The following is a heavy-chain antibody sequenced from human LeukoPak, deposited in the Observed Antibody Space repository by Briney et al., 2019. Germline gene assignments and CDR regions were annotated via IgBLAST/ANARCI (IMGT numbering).Heavy chain of an antibody. J-gene: IGHJ4*02. CDR3: ARSTGTTMFIDY. CDR2: VYYNGVT. Sequence: SETLSLTCTVSGGSISTYYWSWIRQPPGKGLEWIGYVYYNGVTDYNPSLQSRVTISLDTSKNQFSLKLSSVTAADTAVYYCARSTGTTMFIDYWGQGTLVTVSS. CDR1: GGSISTYY. V-gene: IGHV4-59*01. D-gene: IGHD3-10*02.